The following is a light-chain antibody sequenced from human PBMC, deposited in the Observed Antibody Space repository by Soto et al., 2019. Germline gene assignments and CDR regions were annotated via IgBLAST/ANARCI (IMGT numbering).Light chain of an antibody. J-gene: IGKJ2*01. CDR2: GAS. CDR3: QQYNNWPPYT. CDR1: RRVSSN. Sequence: EIVMTQSPATLSVSPGERATLSCRASRRVSSNLAWYQQKPGQAPMLLMSGASTRATGIPARFSGSGSGTEFTLTISSLQSEDFAVYYCQQYNNWPPYTFGQGTKLEIK. V-gene: IGKV3-15*01.